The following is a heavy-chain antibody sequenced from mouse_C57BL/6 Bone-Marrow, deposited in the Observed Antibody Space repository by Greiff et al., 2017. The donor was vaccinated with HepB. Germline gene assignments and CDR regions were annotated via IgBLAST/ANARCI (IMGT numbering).Heavy chain of an antibody. J-gene: IGHJ3*01. CDR3: ARDYYGSNAY. V-gene: IGHV1-18*01. CDR2: INPNNGGT. D-gene: IGHD1-1*01. Sequence: EVKLVESGPELVKPGASVKIPCKASGYTFTDYNMDWVKQSHGKSLEWIGEINPNNGGTIYNQKFKGKATLTVDTSSSTAYMELRSLTSEDTAIYYCARDYYGSNAYWGQGTLVTVSA. CDR1: GYTFTDYN.